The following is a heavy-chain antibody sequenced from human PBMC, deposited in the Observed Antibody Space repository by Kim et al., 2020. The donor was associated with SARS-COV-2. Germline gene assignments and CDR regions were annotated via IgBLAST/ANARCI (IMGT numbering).Heavy chain of an antibody. CDR3: QRLDSSSWYWDAFDI. V-gene: IGHV4-34*01. D-gene: IGHD6-13*01. CDR1: GGSFSGYY. CDR2: INHSGST. J-gene: IGHJ3*02. Sequence: SETLSLTCAVYGGSFSGYYWSWIRQPPGKGLEWIGEINHSGSTNYNPSLKSRVTISVDTSKNQFSLKLSSVTAADTAVYYCQRLDSSSWYWDAFDIWGQGTMVTVSS.